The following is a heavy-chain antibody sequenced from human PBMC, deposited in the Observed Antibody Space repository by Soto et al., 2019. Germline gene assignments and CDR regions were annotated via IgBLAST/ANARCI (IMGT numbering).Heavy chain of an antibody. CDR2: IYPSDSDT. D-gene: IGHD2-15*01. J-gene: IGHJ4*02. CDR3: AIPANPVAGPFDL. Sequence: GESLKISCQVSGYTFTIYWIGWVRQMPGKGLEWMGIIYPSDSDTRYSPSFQGQVTISADQSINTAYLQWDSLKASDTAIYYCAIPANPVAGPFDLWGPGPPGTLS. CDR1: GYTFTIYW. V-gene: IGHV5-51*01.